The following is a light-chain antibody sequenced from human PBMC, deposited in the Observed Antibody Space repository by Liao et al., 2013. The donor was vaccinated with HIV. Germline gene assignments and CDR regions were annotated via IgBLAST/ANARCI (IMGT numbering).Light chain of an antibody. CDR2: QDD. J-gene: IGLJ2*01. CDR1: KLGDKY. Sequence: SFELSQPPSVSVSPGQTASITCSGDKLGDKYVCWYQHKPGQSPLVVIFQDDKRPSGIPERFSGSNSGNTATLTISGTQAMDEADYYCQAWDSSTGVFGGGTKLTVL. V-gene: IGLV3-1*01. CDR3: QAWDSSTGV.